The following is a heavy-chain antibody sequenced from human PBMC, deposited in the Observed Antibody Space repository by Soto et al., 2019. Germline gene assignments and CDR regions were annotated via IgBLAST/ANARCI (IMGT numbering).Heavy chain of an antibody. D-gene: IGHD3-10*01. CDR2: IYYSGST. Sequence: SETLSLTCTVSGGSISSSSYYSGWIRQPPGKGLEWIGSIYYSGSTYYNPSLKSRVTISVDTSKNQFSLKLSSVTAADTAVYYCARPVWFGVNWFDPWGQGTLVTVSS. CDR1: GGSISSSSYY. J-gene: IGHJ5*02. CDR3: ARPVWFGVNWFDP. V-gene: IGHV4-39*01.